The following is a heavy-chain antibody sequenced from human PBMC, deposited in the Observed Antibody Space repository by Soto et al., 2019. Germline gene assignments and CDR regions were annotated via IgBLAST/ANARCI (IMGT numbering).Heavy chain of an antibody. D-gene: IGHD3-22*01. J-gene: IGHJ4*02. CDR1: GFTFGDYA. V-gene: IGHV3-49*03. CDR3: TRVSYYYDSSGYYYYFDY. Sequence: GGSLRLSCTASGFTFGDYAMSWFRQAPGKGLEWVGFIRSKAYGGTTEYAASVKGRFTISRDDSKSIAYLQMNSLKTEDTAVYYCTRVSYYYDSSGYYYYFDYWGQGTLVTVSS. CDR2: IRSKAYGGTT.